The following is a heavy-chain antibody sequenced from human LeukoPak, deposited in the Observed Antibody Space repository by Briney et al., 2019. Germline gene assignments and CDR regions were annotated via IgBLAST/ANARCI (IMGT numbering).Heavy chain of an antibody. CDR2: IKQDGTEK. Sequence: GGSLRLSCTASGFTFTTYWMSWVRHPPGKGLEWVANIKQDGTEKYYVDSVKGRFTISRDNAKNTLYLQMNSLRAEDTAVYFCLYGGYFQHWGQGTLVTVSS. CDR1: GFTFTTYW. D-gene: IGHD3-16*01. J-gene: IGHJ1*01. V-gene: IGHV3-7*01. CDR3: LYGGYFQH.